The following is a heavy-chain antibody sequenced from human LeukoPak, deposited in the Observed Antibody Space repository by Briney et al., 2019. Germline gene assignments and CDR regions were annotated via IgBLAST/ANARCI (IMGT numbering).Heavy chain of an antibody. D-gene: IGHD6-13*01. V-gene: IGHV1-69*05. J-gene: IGHJ3*02. CDR1: GGTLSNYA. CDR3: ATDLADATYGFDI. CDR2: ILPILGTS. Sequence: PSVKVSCKTSGGTLSNYAISWVRQGPGQGLEWGGGILPILGTSNSAEKFQGRLTVTTDEFTGTAYMELSTLRSEDTAVYYCATDLADATYGFDIWGQGTMVTVSS.